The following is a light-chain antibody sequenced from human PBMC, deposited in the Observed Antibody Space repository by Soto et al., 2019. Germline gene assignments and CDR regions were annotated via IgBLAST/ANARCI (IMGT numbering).Light chain of an antibody. CDR3: QQYGSSPFT. CDR1: QSVSSSY. J-gene: IGKJ3*01. V-gene: IGKV3-20*01. Sequence: ESVLTQSPGTLSMSPGERATLSCRASQSVSSSYSAWYQQKPGQAPRLLICGASSRATGIPDRFSGSGSGTAFTLTNSRLEPEDYAVYYCQQYGSSPFTFGPGTKVYIQ. CDR2: GAS.